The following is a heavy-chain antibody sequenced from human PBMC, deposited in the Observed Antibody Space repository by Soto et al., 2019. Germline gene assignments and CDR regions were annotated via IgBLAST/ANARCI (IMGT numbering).Heavy chain of an antibody. Sequence: QVQLVQSGAEVKKPGSSVKVSCKASGGTFSGYAISWVRQAPGQGLDWIGEIIPMFGNSNYAQKLQGRVTNTADESTSTASMKLSSRRSEDTALHYCARGSCSSTSCYKECYFDLWGYGTLVTVSS. J-gene: IGHJ4*01. V-gene: IGHV1-69*01. D-gene: IGHD2-2*02. CDR2: IIPMFGNS. CDR1: GGTFSGYA. CDR3: ARGSCSSTSCYKECYFDL.